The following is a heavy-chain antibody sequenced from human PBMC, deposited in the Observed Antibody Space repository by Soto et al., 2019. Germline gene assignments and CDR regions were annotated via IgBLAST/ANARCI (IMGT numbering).Heavy chain of an antibody. Sequence: QVQLVESGGGVVQPGRSLRLSCAASGFTFSSYAMHWVRQAPGKGLEWVAVISYDGSNKYYADSVKGRFTISRDNSKNTLYLQMNSLRAEDTAVYYCWIAAADVVVGYWGQGTLVTVSS. CDR2: ISYDGSNK. D-gene: IGHD6-13*01. J-gene: IGHJ4*02. V-gene: IGHV3-30-3*01. CDR3: WIAAADVVVGY. CDR1: GFTFSSYA.